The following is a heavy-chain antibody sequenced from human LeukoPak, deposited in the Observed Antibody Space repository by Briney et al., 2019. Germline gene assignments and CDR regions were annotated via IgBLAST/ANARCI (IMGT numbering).Heavy chain of an antibody. D-gene: IGHD2-15*01. V-gene: IGHV1-69*13. Sequence: GASVKVSCKASGYTFTSYYMHWVRQAPGQGLEWMGGIIPIFGTANYAQKFQGRVTITADESTSTAYMELSSLRSEDTAVYYCARVKGCSGGSCYSEDYWGQGTLVTVSS. CDR2: IIPIFGTA. J-gene: IGHJ4*02. CDR1: GYTFTSYY. CDR3: ARVKGCSGGSCYSEDY.